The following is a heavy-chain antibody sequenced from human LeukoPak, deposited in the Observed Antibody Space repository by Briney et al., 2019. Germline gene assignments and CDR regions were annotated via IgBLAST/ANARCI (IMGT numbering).Heavy chain of an antibody. V-gene: IGHV1-69*06. J-gene: IGHJ5*02. CDR3: ARAPRAYSGSVTALNWFDP. D-gene: IGHD1-26*01. CDR1: EGTFNNYA. CDR2: FIPIFGTA. Sequence: GASVKVSCKTPEGTFNNYAITWVRQAPGQGLEWMGVFIPIFGTANYAQKFQGRVTITADKSTSTAFLELSSLTSDDTAIYYCARAPRAYSGSVTALNWFDPWGQGTLVTVSS.